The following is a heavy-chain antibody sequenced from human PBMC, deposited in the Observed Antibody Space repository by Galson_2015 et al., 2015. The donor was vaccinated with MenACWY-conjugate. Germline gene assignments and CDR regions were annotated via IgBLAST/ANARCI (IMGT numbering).Heavy chain of an antibody. J-gene: IGHJ6*02. D-gene: IGHD4-17*01. V-gene: IGHV3-48*04. Sequence: SLRLSCAASGFTFGRYSMNWVRQAPGKGLEWISYISSSSSPIHYADSVRGRFTISRDNAKNSLYLEMNSLRAEDTAVYYCARDLDEHEYGDNYGMDVWGQGTTVTVSS. CDR3: ARDLDEHEYGDNYGMDV. CDR2: ISSSSSPI. CDR1: GFTFGRYS.